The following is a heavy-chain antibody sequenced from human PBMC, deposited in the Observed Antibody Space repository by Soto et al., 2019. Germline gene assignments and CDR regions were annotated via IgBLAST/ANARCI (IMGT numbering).Heavy chain of an antibody. D-gene: IGHD1-26*01. CDR3: ARDPHGGGAHCYYSDMTV. CDR1: GFTVSSNY. J-gene: IGHJ6*02. Sequence: EVQLVESGGGLIQPGGSLRLSCAVSGFTVSSNYMIWVRQAPGKGLEWVSLIYSGGSTSYADSVKGRFIVSRDDSKNAFFLQMNSLRAVDTAVYYSARDPHGGGAHCYYSDMTVWGQGTTVTVSS. V-gene: IGHV3-53*01. CDR2: IYSGGST.